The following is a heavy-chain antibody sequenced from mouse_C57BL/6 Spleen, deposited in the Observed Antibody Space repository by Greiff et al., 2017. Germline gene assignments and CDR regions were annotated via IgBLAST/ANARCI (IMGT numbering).Heavy chain of an antibody. D-gene: IGHD1-1*01. CDR3: ARWAYGSSFWYFDV. Sequence: QVQLQQPGAELVRPGSSVKLSCKASGYTFTSYWMHWVKQRPIQGLEWIGNIDPSDSETHYTQKFKDKATLTVDRSSSTAYMQLSSLTSEDSAVYDCARWAYGSSFWYFDVWGTGTTVTVSS. J-gene: IGHJ1*03. CDR2: IDPSDSET. CDR1: GYTFTSYW. V-gene: IGHV1-52*01.